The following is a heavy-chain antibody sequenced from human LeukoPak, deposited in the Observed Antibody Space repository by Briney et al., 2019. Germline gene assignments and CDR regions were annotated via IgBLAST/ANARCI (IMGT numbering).Heavy chain of an antibody. V-gene: IGHV3-66*01. J-gene: IGHJ4*02. CDR2: IYLDGRA. Sequence: GGSLRLSCAASGFAVSSKYMNWVRQAPGKGLEWVTVIYLDGRADYADSVKGRFTISSDNSKNTVYLQMNSLKDEDTAEYYCARDAETSLANWGQGTLVTVSP. CDR3: ARDAETSLAN. D-gene: IGHD5-24*01. CDR1: GFAVSSKY.